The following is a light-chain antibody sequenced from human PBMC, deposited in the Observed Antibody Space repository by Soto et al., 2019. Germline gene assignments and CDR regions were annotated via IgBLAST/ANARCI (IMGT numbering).Light chain of an antibody. CDR3: QQYDNLPRFT. V-gene: IGKV1-33*01. J-gene: IGKJ3*01. Sequence: DIQMTQSPSSLSASVGDRVTITCQASQDISNYLNWYQQKPGKAPKLLIYDASNLETGVPSRFSGSGSGTDFTFTIISLQHEDIATYYCQQYDNLPRFTFGPGTKVDIK. CDR1: QDISNY. CDR2: DAS.